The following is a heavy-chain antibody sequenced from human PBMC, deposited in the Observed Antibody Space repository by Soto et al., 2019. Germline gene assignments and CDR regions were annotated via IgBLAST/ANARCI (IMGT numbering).Heavy chain of an antibody. CDR1: GYSFTNYW. CDR3: ARSDGSGLPTHFDY. D-gene: IGHD6-19*01. Sequence: PGESLKISCKGSGYSFTNYWIAWVRQMPGKGLEWMGIISPGDSDTRYSPSFQGQVTMSVDKSISIAYLQWSSLKASDTAVFYCARSDGSGLPTHFDYWGQGSLVTVPQ. J-gene: IGHJ4*02. CDR2: ISPGDSDT. V-gene: IGHV5-51*01.